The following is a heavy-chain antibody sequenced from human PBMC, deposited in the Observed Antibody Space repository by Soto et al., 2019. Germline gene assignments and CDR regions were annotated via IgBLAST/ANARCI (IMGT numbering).Heavy chain of an antibody. Sequence: GGSLRLSCAASGFTFSSYWMSWVRQAPGKGLEWVANIKQDGSEKYYVDSVKGRFTISRDNAKNSLYLQMNSLRAEDTAVYYCARERVVAATRTRGYYYYYMDVWGKGTTVTVSS. CDR3: ARERVVAATRTRGYYYYYMDV. V-gene: IGHV3-7*01. CDR2: IKQDGSEK. J-gene: IGHJ6*03. CDR1: GFTFSSYW. D-gene: IGHD2-15*01.